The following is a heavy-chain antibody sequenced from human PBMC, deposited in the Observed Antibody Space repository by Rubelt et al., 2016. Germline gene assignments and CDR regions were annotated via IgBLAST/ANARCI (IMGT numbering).Heavy chain of an antibody. J-gene: IGHJ1*01. D-gene: IGHD5-24*01. CDR2: IFSNDEN. CDR1: GFSLNNARMG. Sequence: QVTLKESGPVLVKPTETLTLTCTVSGFSLNNARMGVSWIRQPPGKALEWLANIFSNDENSYSTFLTSRPSIPKDPSKSQVVLTMTNMDPVETATYYCARVESRDDYNRKDFQHWGQGTLVTVSS. V-gene: IGHV2-26*01. CDR3: ARVESRDDYNRKDFQH.